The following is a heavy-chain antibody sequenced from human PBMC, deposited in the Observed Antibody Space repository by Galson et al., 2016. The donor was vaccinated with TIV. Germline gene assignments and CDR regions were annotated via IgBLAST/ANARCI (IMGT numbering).Heavy chain of an antibody. J-gene: IGHJ4*02. D-gene: IGHD1-26*01. V-gene: IGHV3-30*07. CDR3: ARAWGGSGSY. Sequence: SLRLSCAASGFTFSSYGMHWVRQAPGKGLEWVAFISYDGTDKYYRDSVKGRFTISRDNAQTSLFLQMNSLRAEDTAVYYCARAWGGSGSYWGQGTLVTVSS. CDR1: GFTFSSYG. CDR2: ISYDGTDK.